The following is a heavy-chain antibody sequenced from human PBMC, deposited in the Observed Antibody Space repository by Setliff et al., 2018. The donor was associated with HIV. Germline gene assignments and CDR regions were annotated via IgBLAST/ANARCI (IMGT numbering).Heavy chain of an antibody. Sequence: PGESLKISCTASGYIFTNYWIGWVRQMPGKGLEWIGVIYPGDSVTRYGPSFQGQVSISADRSITTAYLQWNRLEASDTAIYYCARQGDYHILTGYYSGPHDAFDIWGQGTMVTVSS. J-gene: IGHJ3*02. CDR3: ARQGDYHILTGYYSGPHDAFDI. CDR1: GYIFTNYW. CDR2: IYPGDSVT. V-gene: IGHV5-51*01. D-gene: IGHD3-9*01.